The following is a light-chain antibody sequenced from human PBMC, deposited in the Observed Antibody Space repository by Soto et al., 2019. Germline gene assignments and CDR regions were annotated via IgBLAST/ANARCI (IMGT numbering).Light chain of an antibody. J-gene: IGLJ1*01. CDR3: SSYTSSSTLLYV. V-gene: IGLV2-14*01. CDR1: SSDVGGYNY. Sequence: QSALTQPASVSGSPGQSITISCTGTSSDVGGYNYVSWYQQHPGKAPKLMIYDVSNRPSGVSNRFSGSKSGNTASLTISGIQADDEADYYCSSYTSSSTLLYVFGTATKLTVL. CDR2: DVS.